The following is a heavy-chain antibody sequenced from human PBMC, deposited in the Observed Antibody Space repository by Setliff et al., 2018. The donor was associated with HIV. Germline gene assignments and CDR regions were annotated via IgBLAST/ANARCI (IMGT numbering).Heavy chain of an antibody. Sequence: KTSETLSLTCTVSGASISTYSWSWIRQSPGKGLEWIGSIYFTGSSDNNPSLKSRVTLSVDTSKHQFSLKLSSVTAADTAVYYCARVQMAYAAFDVWGQGTMVTVSS. CDR1: GASISTYS. D-gene: IGHD4-17*01. J-gene: IGHJ3*01. CDR3: ARVQMAYAAFDV. CDR2: IYFTGSS. V-gene: IGHV4-59*01.